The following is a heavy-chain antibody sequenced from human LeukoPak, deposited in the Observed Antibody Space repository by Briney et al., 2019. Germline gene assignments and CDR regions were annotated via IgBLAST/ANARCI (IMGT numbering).Heavy chain of an antibody. J-gene: IGHJ4*02. CDR1: GFIFSSYG. V-gene: IGHV3-48*02. D-gene: IGHD5-18*01. CDR2: ITYNSGTI. CDR3: ARDSGYSYADDY. Sequence: PGGSLRLSCAASGFIFSSYGMNWVRQAPGKGLEWVSYITYNSGTIFYADSVKGRFTISRDNAKDSLYLQMSSLRDEDTAVYYCARDSGYSYADDYWGQGTLVTVSS.